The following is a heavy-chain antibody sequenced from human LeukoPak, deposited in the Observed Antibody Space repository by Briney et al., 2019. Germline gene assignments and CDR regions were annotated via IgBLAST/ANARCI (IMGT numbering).Heavy chain of an antibody. Sequence: PGGSLRLSCAASGFTVSSNYMGWVRQAPGKGLEWVAVIWYDGSNKYYADSVKGRFTISRDNSKNTLYLQMNSLRAEDTAVYYCAKPYYYDSSGYYCYFDYWGQGTLVTVSS. V-gene: IGHV3-33*06. D-gene: IGHD3-22*01. CDR1: GFTVSSNY. CDR3: AKPYYYDSSGYYCYFDY. CDR2: IWYDGSNK. J-gene: IGHJ4*02.